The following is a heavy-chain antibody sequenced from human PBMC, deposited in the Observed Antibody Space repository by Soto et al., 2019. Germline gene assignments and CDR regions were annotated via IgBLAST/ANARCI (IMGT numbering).Heavy chain of an antibody. D-gene: IGHD3-3*01. CDR3: ARDSYYDFWSGPTRSKVVDMDV. Sequence: SETLSLTCTVSGGSISSGGYYWSWIRQHPGKGLEWIGYIYYSGSTYYNPSLKSRVTISVDTSKNQFSLKLSSVTAADTAVYYCARDSYYDFWSGPTRSKVVDMDVWGKGTTVTGS. V-gene: IGHV4-31*03. CDR1: GGSISSGGYY. CDR2: IYYSGST. J-gene: IGHJ6*03.